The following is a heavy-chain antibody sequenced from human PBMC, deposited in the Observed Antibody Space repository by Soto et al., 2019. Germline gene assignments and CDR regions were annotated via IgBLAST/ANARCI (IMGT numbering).Heavy chain of an antibody. Sequence: DVQLLESGGGLVQPGGSLRLSWEASGFDFSSYSITWVRQAPGKGLEYVSGITRSAALSFYADSVRGRFTVSRDNFKNTAYLEMNNLRGEDTAGYYCAKWSGFGDLWGQGTLVTVSS. J-gene: IGHJ4*02. V-gene: IGHV3-23*01. CDR2: ITRSAALS. D-gene: IGHD3-10*01. CDR1: GFDFSSYS. CDR3: AKWSGFGDL.